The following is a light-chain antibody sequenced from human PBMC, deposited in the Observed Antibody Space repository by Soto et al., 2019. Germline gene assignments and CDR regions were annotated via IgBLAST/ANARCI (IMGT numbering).Light chain of an antibody. Sequence: QSVLTQPPSASGSPGQSVTISCTGTSSDVGVYNYVSWYQQHPGKAPKLLIYEVSKRPSGVPDRFSGSKSGNTASLTVSGLQAEDEEYFYCSSYAGSNNVVFVGGTKLTVL. CDR2: EVS. V-gene: IGLV2-8*01. CDR1: SSDVGVYNY. J-gene: IGLJ2*01. CDR3: SSYAGSNNVV.